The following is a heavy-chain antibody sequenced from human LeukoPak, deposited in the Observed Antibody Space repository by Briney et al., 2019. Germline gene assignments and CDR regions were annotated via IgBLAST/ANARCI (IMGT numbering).Heavy chain of an antibody. J-gene: IGHJ6*03. CDR1: GVTFYDDG. Sequence: GGSLRLSCAASGVTFYDDGMSCVRGGAGNGPRWVSGINWNGDSTGYADSVQGRFTISRDNSKYTLSLQMNSLRAEDTAVYYCAKRGDGYSSRLYYYYYMDVWGKGTTVTVSS. V-gene: IGHV3-20*04. CDR2: INWNGDST. D-gene: IGHD6-13*01. CDR3: AKRGDGYSSRLYYYYYMDV.